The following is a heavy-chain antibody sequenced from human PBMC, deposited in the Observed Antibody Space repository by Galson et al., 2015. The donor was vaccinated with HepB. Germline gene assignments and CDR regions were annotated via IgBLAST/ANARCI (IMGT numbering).Heavy chain of an antibody. CDR1: GYTFTGYY. J-gene: IGHJ4*02. CDR3: ARVEIVTMVRGTLDY. D-gene: IGHD3-10*01. CDR2: INPNSGGT. Sequence: SVKVSCKASGYTFTGYYMHWVRQAPGQGLEWMGWINPNSGGTNYAQKCQGRVTMTRDTSISTAYMELSRLRSDDTAVYYCARVEIVTMVRGTLDYWGQVTLVTVSS. V-gene: IGHV1-2*02.